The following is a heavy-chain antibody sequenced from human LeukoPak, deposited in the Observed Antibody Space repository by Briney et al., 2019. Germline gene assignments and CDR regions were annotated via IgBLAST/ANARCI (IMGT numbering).Heavy chain of an antibody. Sequence: PSETLSLTCAVYGGSFSGYYWSWIRQPPGKGLEWIGEINHSGSTNYNPSLKSRVTISVDTSKNQFSLKLSSVTAADTAVYYCARTRGYSYGYHDAFDIWGQGTMVTVSS. CDR1: GGSFSGYY. CDR3: ARTRGYSYGYHDAFDI. J-gene: IGHJ3*02. D-gene: IGHD5-18*01. V-gene: IGHV4-34*01. CDR2: INHSGST.